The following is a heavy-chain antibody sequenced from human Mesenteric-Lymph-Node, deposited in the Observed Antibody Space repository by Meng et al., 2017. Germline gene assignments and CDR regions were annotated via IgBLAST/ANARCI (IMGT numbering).Heavy chain of an antibody. CDR1: SNTFFTTHG. D-gene: IGHD4-23*01. Sequence: ASVKVSCKASSNTFFTTHGISWVRQAPGQGPEWMGLINPGGSTNYAQRFRGRVAVTRDTSASTVYMELSSLRSEDTAVYYCAREKGSNAQYFQYWGQGTLVTVSS. V-gene: IGHV1-46*01. CDR2: INPGGST. CDR3: AREKGSNAQYFQY. J-gene: IGHJ1*01.